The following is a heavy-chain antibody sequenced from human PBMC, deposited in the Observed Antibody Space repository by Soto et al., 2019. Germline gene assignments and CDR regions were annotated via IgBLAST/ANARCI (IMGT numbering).Heavy chain of an antibody. Sequence: ASVKVSCKASGYTFTSYGISWVRQAPGQGLEWMGWISAYNGNTNYAQKLQGRVTMTTDTSTSTAYMELRSLRSDDTAVYYCAREASYYGAAPWFFDLRGRRTLVTVPQ. J-gene: IGHJ2*01. CDR3: AREASYYGAAPWFFDL. V-gene: IGHV1-18*01. CDR2: ISAYNGNT. CDR1: GYTFTSYG. D-gene: IGHD4-17*01.